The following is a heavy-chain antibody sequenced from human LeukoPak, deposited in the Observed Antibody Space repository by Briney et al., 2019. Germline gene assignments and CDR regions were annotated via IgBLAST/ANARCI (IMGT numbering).Heavy chain of an antibody. Sequence: ASVKVSCKASGYTFTSYDINWVRQATGQGLEWMGWMNPNSGNTGYAQKFQGRVTITRNTSISTANMELSRLRSDDTAVYYCASTYGTVNYYRPGDYWGQGTLVTVSS. CDR2: MNPNSGNT. J-gene: IGHJ4*02. V-gene: IGHV1-8*03. D-gene: IGHD3-10*01. CDR3: ASTYGTVNYYRPGDY. CDR1: GYTFTSYD.